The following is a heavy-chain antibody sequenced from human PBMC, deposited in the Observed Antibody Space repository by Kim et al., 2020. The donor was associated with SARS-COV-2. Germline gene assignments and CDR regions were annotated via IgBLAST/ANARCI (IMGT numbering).Heavy chain of an antibody. J-gene: IGHJ4*01. Sequence: GGSLRLSCAASGFTFSSYGMHWVRQAPGKGLEWVAVISYDGSNKYYADSVKGRFTISRDNSKNTLYLQMNSLRAEDTAVYYCAREGVVETGIHPYYFDN. D-gene: IGHD2-21*02. CDR2: ISYDGSNK. V-gene: IGHV3-33*05. CDR1: GFTFSSYG. CDR3: AREGVVETGIHPYYFDN.